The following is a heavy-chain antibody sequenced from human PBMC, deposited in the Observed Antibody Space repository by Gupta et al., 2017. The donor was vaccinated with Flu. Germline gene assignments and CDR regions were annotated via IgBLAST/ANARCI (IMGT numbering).Heavy chain of an antibody. J-gene: IGHJ4*02. D-gene: IGHD6-25*01. CDR3: ARDRISGGGTLIYYFDY. CDR2: VSGDGNNK. Sequence: QVQLVESGGGVVQPGGSLALSCAASGFSLNTHGIHWVRQAPGKGLEWVAVVSGDGNNKKYGDAVQGRFTISRDNSNTVHLQMHSLRPDDTAVYYCARDRISGGGTLIYYFDYWGQGTLLTVSS. CDR1: GFSLNTHG. V-gene: IGHV3-30*03.